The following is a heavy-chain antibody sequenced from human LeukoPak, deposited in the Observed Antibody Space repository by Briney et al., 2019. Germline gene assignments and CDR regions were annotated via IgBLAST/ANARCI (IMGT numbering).Heavy chain of an antibody. Sequence: PGGSLRLSCAASGFIFSNYAMHWVRQAPGKGLEYVSAISSSGDNTYYANSVKGRFTISRDNSKNTLFLQMGSLRAEDMALYYCAREERGLAIDYWGQGTPVTVSS. D-gene: IGHD5-12*01. J-gene: IGHJ4*02. CDR2: ISSSGDNT. CDR1: GFIFSNYA. V-gene: IGHV3-64*01. CDR3: AREERGLAIDY.